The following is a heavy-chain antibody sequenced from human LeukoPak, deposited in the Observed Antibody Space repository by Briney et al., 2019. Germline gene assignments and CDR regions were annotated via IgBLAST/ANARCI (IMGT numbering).Heavy chain of an antibody. Sequence: SQTLSLTCTVSGGSISSGSYYWSWIRQPAGKGLEWIGRIYTSGSTNYNPSLKSRVTISVDTSKNQFSLKLSSVTAAETAVYYCARGGSIVGATIDYWGQGTLVTVSS. CDR3: ARGGSIVGATIDY. CDR1: GGSISSGSYY. CDR2: IYTSGST. J-gene: IGHJ4*02. V-gene: IGHV4-61*02. D-gene: IGHD1-26*01.